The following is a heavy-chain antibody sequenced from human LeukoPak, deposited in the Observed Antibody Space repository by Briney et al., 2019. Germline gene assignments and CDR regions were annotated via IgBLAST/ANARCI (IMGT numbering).Heavy chain of an antibody. CDR3: AGRADVRAYYFDY. CDR1: GGSISSGDYY. J-gene: IGHJ4*02. Sequence: SETLSLTCTVSGGSISSGDYYWSWIRQPPGKGLEWIGYIYYSGSTYYNPSLKSRVTISVDTTKNQFSLKLSSVTAADTAVYYCAGRADVRAYYFDYWGQGTLVTVSS. D-gene: IGHD4-17*01. CDR2: IYYSGST. V-gene: IGHV4-30-4*08.